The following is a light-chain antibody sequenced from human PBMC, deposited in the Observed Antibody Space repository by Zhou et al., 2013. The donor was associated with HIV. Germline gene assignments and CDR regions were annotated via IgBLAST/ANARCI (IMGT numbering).Light chain of an antibody. Sequence: EIVLTQSPGTLSLSPGERATLSCRASQSVSSLAWYQQKPGQPPRFLIYGASARAPGIPARFSGSGSGTDFTLTISSLQSEDFAVYYCQQYNNWPQTFGQGTRVEIK. CDR3: QQYNNWPQT. CDR2: GAS. V-gene: IGKV3-15*01. J-gene: IGKJ1*01. CDR1: QSVSS.